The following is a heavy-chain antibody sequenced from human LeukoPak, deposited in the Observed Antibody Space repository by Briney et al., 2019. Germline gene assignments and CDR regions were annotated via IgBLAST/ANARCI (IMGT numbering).Heavy chain of an antibody. D-gene: IGHD3-16*02. CDR3: ARVPAGVIGMKDAFDI. V-gene: IGHV3-7*03. J-gene: IGHJ3*02. CDR2: IKQDGSEK. CDR1: GFTFSSYW. Sequence: TGGSLRLSCAASGFTFSSYWMSWVRQAPGKGLEWVANIKQDGSEKYYVDSVKGRFTISRDNSKNTLYLQMNSLRAEDTAVYYCARVPAGVIGMKDAFDIWGQGTMVTVSS.